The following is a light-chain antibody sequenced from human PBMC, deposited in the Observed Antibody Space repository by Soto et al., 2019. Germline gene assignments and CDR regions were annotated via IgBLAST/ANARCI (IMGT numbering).Light chain of an antibody. V-gene: IGKV2D-29*02. Sequence: DVVMTQTPLSLSVAPGQPASISCKSSQSLLHITGETFLFWYLQKTGQSPQLLIYEVSTRASGVPDRFSGSGSGTDFTLKISRVETDDVAIYYCMQSTQLPPTFGQGTRLEIK. CDR3: MQSTQLPPT. CDR1: QSLLHITGETF. CDR2: EVS. J-gene: IGKJ5*01.